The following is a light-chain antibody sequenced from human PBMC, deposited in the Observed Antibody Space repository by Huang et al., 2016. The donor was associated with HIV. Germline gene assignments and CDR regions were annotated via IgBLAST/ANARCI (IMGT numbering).Light chain of an antibody. CDR3: QQYGSSPRT. CDR2: GAY. J-gene: IGKJ2*01. V-gene: IGKV3-20*01. CDR1: QSVRSSY. Sequence: IVLTQSPGTLSLSPGERATLSCRASQSVRSSYLAWYQQKPGQPPRLLIYGAYNRAGCIPIRFSGSQSGTDFTLAISSLEPEDFGVYYCQQYGSSPRTFGQGTKLEIK.